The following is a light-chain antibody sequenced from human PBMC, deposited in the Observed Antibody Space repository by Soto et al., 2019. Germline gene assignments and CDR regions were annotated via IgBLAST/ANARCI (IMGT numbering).Light chain of an antibody. V-gene: IGKV1-27*01. CDR1: QDISNF. Sequence: DIPMTQSPSSLSAFVGDTVTITCRASQDISNFLAWYQQKPGKVPKLLIYAASTLQSGVPSRFSGSGSGTDFTLTISSLQPEDVATYYCQKCKIAPFTFGGGTKVDMK. CDR2: AAS. J-gene: IGKJ4*01. CDR3: QKCKIAPFT.